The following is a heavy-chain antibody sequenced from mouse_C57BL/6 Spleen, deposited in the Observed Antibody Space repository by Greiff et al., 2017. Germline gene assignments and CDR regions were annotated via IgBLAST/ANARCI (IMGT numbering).Heavy chain of an antibody. CDR3: ARSGTTVVATKYFDV. V-gene: IGHV1-72*01. CDR1: GYTFTSYW. J-gene: IGHJ1*03. CDR2: IDPNSGGT. D-gene: IGHD1-1*01. Sequence: QVQLQQPGAELVKPGASVKLSCKASGYTFTSYWMHWVKQRPGRGLEWIGRIDPNSGGTKYNEKFKSKATLTVDKPSSTAYMQLSILTSEDSAVYYCARSGTTVVATKYFDVWGTGTTVTVSS.